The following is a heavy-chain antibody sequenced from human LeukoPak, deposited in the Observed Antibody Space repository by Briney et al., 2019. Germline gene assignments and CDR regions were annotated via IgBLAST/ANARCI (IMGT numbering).Heavy chain of an antibody. Sequence: GGSLRLSCAASGFTFKTYWMSWVRQVLGKGLEWVANINQDGSEKNYVDSVKGRFTISRDNIKNSLYLQMNSLRAEDTAVYYCATDLYYWGQGTLVTVSS. CDR2: INQDGSEK. CDR1: GFTFKTYW. J-gene: IGHJ4*02. D-gene: IGHD2-15*01. V-gene: IGHV3-7*04. CDR3: ATDLYY.